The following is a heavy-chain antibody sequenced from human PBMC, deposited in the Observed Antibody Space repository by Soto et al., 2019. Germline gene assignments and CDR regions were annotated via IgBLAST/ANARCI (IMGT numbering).Heavy chain of an antibody. J-gene: IGHJ4*02. CDR2: IYYSGST. CDR1: GGSISSYY. Sequence: PSETLSLTCTVSGGSISSYYWSWIRQPPGKGLEWIGYIYYSGSTNYNPSLKSRVTISVDTSKNQFSLKLSSVTAADTAVYYCARKYSSSSPIAYWGQGTLVTVSS. CDR3: ARKYSSSSPIAY. V-gene: IGHV4-59*01. D-gene: IGHD6-6*01.